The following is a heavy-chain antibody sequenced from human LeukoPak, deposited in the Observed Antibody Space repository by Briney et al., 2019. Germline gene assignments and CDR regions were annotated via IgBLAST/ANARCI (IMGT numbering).Heavy chain of an antibody. J-gene: IGHJ5*02. CDR2: INHSGST. V-gene: IGHV4-34*01. Sequence: SETLSLTCAVYGGSFSGYYWSWIRQPPGKGLEWIGEINHSGSTNYNPSLKSRVTISVDTSKNQFSLKLSSVTAADTAVYYCARVGCSSTSCYTATYSWLDPWGQGTLVTVSS. CDR3: ARVGCSSTSCYTATYSWLDP. D-gene: IGHD2-2*02. CDR1: GGSFSGYY.